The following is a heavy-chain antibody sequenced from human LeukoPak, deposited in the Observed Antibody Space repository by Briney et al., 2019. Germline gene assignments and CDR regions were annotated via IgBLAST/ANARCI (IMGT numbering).Heavy chain of an antibody. Sequence: ASVKVSCKASGYTFTGYYMHWVRQAPGQGLEWMGWINSYNGNTKYTQKVQGRVTMTIDTSTSTAYMELRSLRSDDTAVYYCARDLVHHRLLATNYNWFDPWGQGTLVTVSS. D-gene: IGHD2-8*01. J-gene: IGHJ5*02. CDR2: INSYNGNT. CDR1: GYTFTGYY. CDR3: ARDLVHHRLLATNYNWFDP. V-gene: IGHV1/OR15-2*02.